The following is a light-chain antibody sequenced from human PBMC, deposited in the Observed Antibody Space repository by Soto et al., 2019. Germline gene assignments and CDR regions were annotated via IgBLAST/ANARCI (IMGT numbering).Light chain of an antibody. V-gene: IGKV3-15*01. CDR3: QQYNTWLT. J-gene: IGKJ1*01. CDR2: GAS. CDR1: QTVRNH. Sequence: EFVLTQSPGTLSLSPGERATLSCRASQTVRNHYLAWYQQKPGQAPRLLIYGASSRATGIPGRCSSRGCGTEFTLTISSLQSEDFAVYCHQQYNTWLTFGQGTKVDIK.